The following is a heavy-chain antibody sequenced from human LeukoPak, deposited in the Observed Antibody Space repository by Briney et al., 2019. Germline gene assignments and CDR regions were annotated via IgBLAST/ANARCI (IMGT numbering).Heavy chain of an antibody. CDR3: AREPVVPAAKLDY. CDR1: GFTFSSYS. CDR2: ISSSNSYI. Sequence: GGSLRLSCAASGFTFSSYSMNWVRQAPGKGLEWVSSISSSNSYIYYADSVKGRFTISRDNAKNSLYLQMNSLRAEDTAVCYCAREPVVPAAKLDYWGQGTLVTVSS. V-gene: IGHV3-21*01. J-gene: IGHJ4*02. D-gene: IGHD2-2*01.